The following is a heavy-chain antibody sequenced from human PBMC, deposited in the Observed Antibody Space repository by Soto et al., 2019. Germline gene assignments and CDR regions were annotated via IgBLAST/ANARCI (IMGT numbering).Heavy chain of an antibody. V-gene: IGHV1-69*06. CDR3: ARDWGTYYDFWSGSAMDV. CDR2: IIPIFGTA. Sequence: ASVKVSCKASAYNFNKYAISWVRQAPGQGLEWMGGIIPIFGTANYAQKFQGRVTITADKSTSTAYMELSSLRSEDTAVYYCARDWGTYYDFWSGSAMDVWGQGTTVTVSS. D-gene: IGHD3-3*01. J-gene: IGHJ6*02. CDR1: AYNFNKYA.